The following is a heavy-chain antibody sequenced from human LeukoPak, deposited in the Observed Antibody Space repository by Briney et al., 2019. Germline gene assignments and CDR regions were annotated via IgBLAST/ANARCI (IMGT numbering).Heavy chain of an antibody. D-gene: IGHD5-24*01. J-gene: IGHJ4*02. CDR1: GFTFISYA. CDR3: ARGGEMATVYYFDY. Sequence: GGSLRLSCAASGFTFISYAMHWVRQAPGKGLEWVAVISYDGSNKYYADSVKGRFTISRDNSKNTLYLQMNSLRAEDTAVYYCARGGEMATVYYFDYWGQGTLVTVSS. V-gene: IGHV3-30-3*01. CDR2: ISYDGSNK.